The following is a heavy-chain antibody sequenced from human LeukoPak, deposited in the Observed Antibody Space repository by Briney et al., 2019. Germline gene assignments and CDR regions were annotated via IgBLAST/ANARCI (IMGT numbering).Heavy chain of an antibody. CDR2: KDYSRST. J-gene: IGHJ6*03. Sequence: SETLSLTCTVSGGSISRYYWSWLRQPPGKGREGIGYKDYSRSTNYHRSLKSRVTISVDTSKNQISLKLSSVTAADTAVYFCARGRVSSSTWYSTYYYFFYMDFWGKGTTVTVSS. V-gene: IGHV4-59*01. CDR1: GGSISRYY. D-gene: IGHD4-11*01. CDR3: ARGRVSSSTWYSTYYYFFYMDF.